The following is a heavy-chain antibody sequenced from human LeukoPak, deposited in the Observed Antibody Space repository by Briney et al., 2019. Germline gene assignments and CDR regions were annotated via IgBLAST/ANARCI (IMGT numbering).Heavy chain of an antibody. CDR1: GGSIRSGGYS. CDR3: ARESNYYGSGTGWFDP. D-gene: IGHD3-10*01. J-gene: IGHJ5*02. V-gene: IGHV4-30-4*07. CDR2: IYYSGST. Sequence: SETLPLTRAVSGGSIRSGGYSWSWIRQPPGRGLEWIGYIYYSGSTYYNPSLKSRVTISVDTSKNQFSLKLSSVTAADTAVYYCARESNYYGSGTGWFDPWGQGTLVTVSS.